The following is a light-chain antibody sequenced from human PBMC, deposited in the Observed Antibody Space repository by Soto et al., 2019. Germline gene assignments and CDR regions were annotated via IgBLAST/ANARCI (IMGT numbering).Light chain of an antibody. V-gene: IGLV2-11*01. CDR1: SSDVGRYSY. Sequence: QSALTQPRSVSGSPGQSASISCPGTSSDVGRYSYVSWYQQHPGNAPKLMIYDVSERPSGVPDRFSGSKSGNTASLTISGLQAEDEADYYCCSYAGTYTGIFGAGTRSPS. CDR3: CSYAGTYTGI. CDR2: DVS. J-gene: IGLJ1*01.